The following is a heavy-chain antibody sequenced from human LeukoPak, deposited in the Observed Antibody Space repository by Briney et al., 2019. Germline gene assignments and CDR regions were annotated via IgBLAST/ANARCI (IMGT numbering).Heavy chain of an antibody. J-gene: IGHJ4*02. CDR1: GFTFSSYA. CDR3: ARDLYSSSWQPYYFDF. CDR2: ISYDGSDK. V-gene: IGHV3-30-3*01. Sequence: PGGSLRLSCAASGFTFSSYAMHWVRQAPGKGLGWVAIISYDGSDKYYADSVKGRFTISRDNSKNTLYLQMNSLRAEDTAVYYCARDLYSSSWQPYYFDFWGQGTLVTVSS. D-gene: IGHD6-13*01.